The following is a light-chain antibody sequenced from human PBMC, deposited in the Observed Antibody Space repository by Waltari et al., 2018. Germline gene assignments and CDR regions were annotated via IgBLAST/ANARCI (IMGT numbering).Light chain of an antibody. CDR1: SSDVGGYDY. CDR2: DVV. V-gene: IGLV2-14*03. Sequence: QSVLTQPASVSGSPGQSITISCTATSSDVGGYDYVSWYQQSPGKAPKLIIYDVVKRPSGVSTRVSASKSDNTASLTISGLQAEDEGDYYCCSYKRGATWVFGGGTALTVL. J-gene: IGLJ3*02. CDR3: CSYKRGATWV.